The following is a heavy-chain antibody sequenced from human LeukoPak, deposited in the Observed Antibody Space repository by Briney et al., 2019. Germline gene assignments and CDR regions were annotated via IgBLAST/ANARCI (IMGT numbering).Heavy chain of an antibody. CDR2: MSPNSGNT. J-gene: IGHJ4*02. V-gene: IGHV1-8*01. D-gene: IGHD6-19*01. Sequence: GASVKVSCKASGYTFTTHDINWVRQTTGQGLEWMGWMSPNSGNTGYAQKFQGRVTMTRDNSMSTAYMELSSLSSEDTAVYYCARALSGCTLCFDYWGQGTLVTVSS. CDR3: ARALSGCTLCFDY. CDR1: GYTFTTHD.